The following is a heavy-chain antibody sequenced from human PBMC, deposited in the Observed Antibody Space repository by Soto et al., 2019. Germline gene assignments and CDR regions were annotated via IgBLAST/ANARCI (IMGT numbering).Heavy chain of an antibody. CDR2: INPNSGGT. J-gene: IGHJ6*01. Sequence: ASVKVSCKASGYTFTDYYIHWVRLRQAPGQGLEWMGWINPNSGGTNYAQKFQDWVTMTRDTSISTAYLELSSLRSDDTAVYYCARPSPYCYYGMDVWGQGTTGTVSS. CDR1: GYTFTDYY. D-gene: IGHD2-2*01. CDR3: ARPSPYCYYGMDV. V-gene: IGHV1-2*04.